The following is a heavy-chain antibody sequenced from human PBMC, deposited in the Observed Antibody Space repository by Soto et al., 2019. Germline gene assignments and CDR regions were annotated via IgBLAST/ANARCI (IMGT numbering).Heavy chain of an antibody. Sequence: EVQLLESGGGLVQPVGSLSLSWASSGFTFSSYAMSWVRQAPGKGLEWVSVISGSGDSTYYADSVKGRFTISRDNSKNTLYLQMTSLRAEDTAVYYCARRSSSWYFDYWGQENLVTVSS. CDR1: GFTFSSYA. CDR2: ISGSGDST. J-gene: IGHJ4*02. CDR3: ARRSSSWYFDY. D-gene: IGHD6-13*01. V-gene: IGHV3-23*01.